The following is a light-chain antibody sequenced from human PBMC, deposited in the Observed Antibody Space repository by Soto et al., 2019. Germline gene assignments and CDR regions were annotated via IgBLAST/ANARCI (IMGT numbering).Light chain of an antibody. J-gene: IGKJ1*01. CDR2: GGA. Sequence: EIVLTQSPGTLSLSPGGRATLSCRASQTIGSSYLAWYQQRPGQAPRLLIYGGANRATGIPDRFSATGSETDFTLAISRLEPEDFAVYYCQQYRTPSQTFGQGTKVDIK. CDR3: QQYRTPSQT. V-gene: IGKV3-20*01. CDR1: QTIGSSY.